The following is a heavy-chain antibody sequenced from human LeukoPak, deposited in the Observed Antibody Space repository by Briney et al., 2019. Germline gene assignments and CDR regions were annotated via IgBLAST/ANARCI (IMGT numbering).Heavy chain of an antibody. CDR3: ARSIAVGFWSGYYHEPEHYYYYYMDV. D-gene: IGHD3-3*01. V-gene: IGHV4-39*07. J-gene: IGHJ6*03. CDR1: GGSISSSSYY. CDR2: IYHSGNT. Sequence: PSETLSLTYTVSGGSISSSSYYWGWLRQPPGTGLEWIGNIYHSGNTYYNSSLKSRVTISVDKSKNQFSLKLSSVTAADTAVYYCARSIAVGFWSGYYHEPEHYYYYYMDVWGKGTTVTVSS.